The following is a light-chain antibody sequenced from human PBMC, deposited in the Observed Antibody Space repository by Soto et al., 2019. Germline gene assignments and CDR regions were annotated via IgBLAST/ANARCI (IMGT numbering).Light chain of an antibody. V-gene: IGKV3-15*01. Sequence: ITQSPATLSVSPGERATLSCRASQSVSSNLAWYQQKPGQAPRLLIYGASTRATGIPARFSGSGSGTEFTLTISSLQSEDFAVYYCQQYNNWPRGTFGQGTKLEIK. CDR3: QQYNNWPRGT. CDR1: QSVSSN. J-gene: IGKJ2*02. CDR2: GAS.